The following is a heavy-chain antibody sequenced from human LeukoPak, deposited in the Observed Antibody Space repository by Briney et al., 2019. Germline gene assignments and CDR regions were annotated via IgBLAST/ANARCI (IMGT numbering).Heavy chain of an antibody. D-gene: IGHD6-13*01. CDR3: AKSSSSWYIRSDEAEYFQH. CDR1: GFTFSSYA. V-gene: IGHV3-23*01. Sequence: GGFLRLSCAASGFTFSSYAMSWVRQAPGKGLEWVSAISGSGGSTYYADSVKGRFTISRDNSKNTLYLQMNSLRAEDTAVYYCAKSSSSWYIRSDEAEYFQHWGQGTLVTVSS. CDR2: ISGSGGST. J-gene: IGHJ1*01.